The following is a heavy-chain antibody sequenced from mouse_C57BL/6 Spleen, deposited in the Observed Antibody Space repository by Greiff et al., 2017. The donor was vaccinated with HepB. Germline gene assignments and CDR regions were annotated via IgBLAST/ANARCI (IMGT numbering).Heavy chain of an antibody. Sequence: EVQGVESGGGLVKPGGSLKLSCAASGFTFSSYAMSWVRQTPEKRLEWVATISDGGSYTYYPDNVKGRFTISRDNAKNNLYLQMSHLKSEDTAMYYCARDRSYDYDRGGLMDYWGQGTSVTVSS. J-gene: IGHJ4*01. D-gene: IGHD2-4*01. CDR1: GFTFSSYA. V-gene: IGHV5-4*01. CDR3: ARDRSYDYDRGGLMDY. CDR2: ISDGGSYT.